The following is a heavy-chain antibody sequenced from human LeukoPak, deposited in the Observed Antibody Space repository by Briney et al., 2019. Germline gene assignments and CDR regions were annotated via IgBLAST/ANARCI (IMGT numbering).Heavy chain of an antibody. J-gene: IGHJ4*02. V-gene: IGHV1-2*06. CDR1: GFTFTGYY. D-gene: IGHD5-12*01. CDR3: ARDVDIVATDFDY. CDR2: INPNSGGT. Sequence: ASVKVSCKASGFTFTGYYMHWVRQAPGQGLEWMGRINPNSGGTNYAQKFQGRVTMTRDTSISTAYMELSRLRSDDTAVYYCARDVDIVATDFDYWGQGTLVTVSS.